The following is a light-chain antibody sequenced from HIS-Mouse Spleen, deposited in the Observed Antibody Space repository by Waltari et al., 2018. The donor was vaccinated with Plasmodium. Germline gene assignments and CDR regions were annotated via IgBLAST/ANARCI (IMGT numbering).Light chain of an antibody. V-gene: IGLV2-23*01. CDR1: SSDVGSSNL. J-gene: IGLJ2*01. Sequence: QTALTQPASVSGSPGPSTTISCTGTSSDVGSSNLVSWYQPHPGKAPNLILYEGSKRPSGVSNRFSGSKSGNTASLTISGLQAEDEADYYCCSYAGSSSLVFGGGTKLTVL. CDR2: EGS. CDR3: CSYAGSSSLV.